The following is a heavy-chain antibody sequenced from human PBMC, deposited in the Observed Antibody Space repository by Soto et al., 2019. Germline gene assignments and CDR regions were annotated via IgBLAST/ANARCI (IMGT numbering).Heavy chain of an antibody. CDR1: GFTFSSYA. CDR2: ISGSGGST. V-gene: IGHV3-23*01. CDR3: AKARGLDSGWTDN. Sequence: PGGSLRLSYAASGFTFSSYAMSWVRQAPGKGLEWVSAISGSGGSTYYADSVKGRFTISRDNSKNTLYLQMNSLRAEDTAVYYCAKARGLDSGWTDNWGQGTLVTVSS. J-gene: IGHJ4*02. D-gene: IGHD6-19*01.